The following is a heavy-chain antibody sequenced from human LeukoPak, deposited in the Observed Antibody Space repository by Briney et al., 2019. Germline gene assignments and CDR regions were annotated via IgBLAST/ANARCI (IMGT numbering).Heavy chain of an antibody. Sequence: PGGSLRLSCAASGFTFSDYPMNWIRQAPGKGLEWVSVIYSGGSTYYADSVKGRFTISRDNSKNTLYLQMNSLRAEDTAVYYCASLAGDLYYFDYWGQGTLVTVSS. J-gene: IGHJ4*02. D-gene: IGHD7-27*01. CDR2: IYSGGST. CDR3: ASLAGDLYYFDY. CDR1: GFTFSDYP. V-gene: IGHV3-53*01.